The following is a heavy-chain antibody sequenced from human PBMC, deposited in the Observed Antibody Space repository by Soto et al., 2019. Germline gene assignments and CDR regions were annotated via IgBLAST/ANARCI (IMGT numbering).Heavy chain of an antibody. D-gene: IGHD6-13*01. CDR3: ARGIAAAKLADY. CDR2: IWSDGSNQ. J-gene: IGHJ4*02. CDR1: GFTFSSFG. V-gene: IGHV3-33*01. Sequence: QVQLVESGGGVVQPGRSLRLSCAASGFTFSSFGIHWVRQAPGKGLEWVAVIWSDGSNQYYADSVKGRFTISRDNSESTLNLQMNSLRAEDTAVYYCARGIAAAKLADYWGQGTLVTVSS.